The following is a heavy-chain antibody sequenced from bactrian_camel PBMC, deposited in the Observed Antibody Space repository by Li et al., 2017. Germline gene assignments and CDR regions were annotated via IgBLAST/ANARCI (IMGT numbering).Heavy chain of an antibody. V-gene: IGHV3S40*01. CDR2: IEVSGGRT. D-gene: IGHD5*01. CDR1: GYIDRSDY. Sequence: VQLVESGGGSVQAGGSLRLSCAVSGYIDRSDYMGWFRQAPGKEREGVAVIEVSGGRTSYSDSVKGRFTMSRDSARNTVYLQMNSLKPEDTAMYFCARGSPSPLFDHLGMHYWGKGTQVTVS. J-gene: IGHJ7*01.